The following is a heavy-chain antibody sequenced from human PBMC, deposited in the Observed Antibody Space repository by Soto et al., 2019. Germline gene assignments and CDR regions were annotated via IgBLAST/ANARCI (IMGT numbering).Heavy chain of an antibody. CDR2: IYYSGST. Sequence: LSLTCTVSGGSISSYYWSWIRQPPGKGLEWIGYIYYSGSTNYNPSLKSRVTISVDTSKNQFSLKLSSVTAADTAVYYCARVAVFWSGYPYYFDYWGQGTLVTVSS. CDR3: ARVAVFWSGYPYYFDY. V-gene: IGHV4-59*01. CDR1: GGSISSYY. D-gene: IGHD3-3*01. J-gene: IGHJ4*02.